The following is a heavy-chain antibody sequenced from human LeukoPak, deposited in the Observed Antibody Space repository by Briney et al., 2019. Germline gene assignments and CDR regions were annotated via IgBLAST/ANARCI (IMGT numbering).Heavy chain of an antibody. J-gene: IGHJ4*02. CDR1: GFTFSTYS. CDR3: ARGRPHGNDY. D-gene: IGHD4-23*01. Sequence: GGSLRLSCAASGFTFSTYSMNWVRQAPGKGLEWVSSISSTSSYIYSADSVKGRFTISRDNAKNTLYLQMNSLRVEDTAVYYCARGRPHGNDYWGQGTLVTVSS. V-gene: IGHV3-21*01. CDR2: ISSTSSYI.